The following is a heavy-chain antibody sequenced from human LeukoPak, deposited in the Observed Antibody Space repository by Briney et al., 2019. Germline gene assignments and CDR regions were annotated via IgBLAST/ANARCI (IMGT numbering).Heavy chain of an antibody. CDR3: ARASSNYYYSYLDV. Sequence: SETLSLTCTVSGGSISSYYWSWIRQPAGKGLEWIGRIYTSGSTNYNPSLKSRVTISVDKSKNQFSLKLSSVTAADTAVYYCARASSNYYYSYLDVWGKGTTVTVSS. V-gene: IGHV4-4*07. J-gene: IGHJ6*03. D-gene: IGHD2/OR15-2a*01. CDR2: IYTSGST. CDR1: GGSISSYY.